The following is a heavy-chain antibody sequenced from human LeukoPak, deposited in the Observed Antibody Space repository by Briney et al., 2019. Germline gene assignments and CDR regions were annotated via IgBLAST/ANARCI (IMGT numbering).Heavy chain of an antibody. CDR3: AREGEVYYYDSSGYPGHGDAFDI. CDR2: ISSSSSTI. CDR1: GFTFSSYS. Sequence: GGSLRLSCAASGFTFSSYSMNWVRQAPGKGLEWVSYISSSSSTIYYADSVKGRFTISRDNAKNSLYLQMNSLRAEDTAVYYCAREGEVYYYDSSGYPGHGDAFDIWGQGTMVTVSS. D-gene: IGHD3-22*01. V-gene: IGHV3-48*01. J-gene: IGHJ3*02.